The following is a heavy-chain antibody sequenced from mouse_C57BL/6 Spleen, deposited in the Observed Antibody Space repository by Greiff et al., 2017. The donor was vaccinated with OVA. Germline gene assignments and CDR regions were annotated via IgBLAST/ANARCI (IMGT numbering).Heavy chain of an antibody. CDR1: GFTFSSYA. Sequence: VQLKESGGGLVKPGGSLKLSCAASGFTFSSYAMSWVRQTLEKRLEWVATISDGGSYTYYPDNVKGRFTISRDNAKNNLYLQMSHLKSEDTAMYYCARDPYDYDVDYAMDYWGQGTSVTVSS. D-gene: IGHD2-4*01. J-gene: IGHJ4*01. CDR3: ARDPYDYDVDYAMDY. CDR2: ISDGGSYT. V-gene: IGHV5-4*01.